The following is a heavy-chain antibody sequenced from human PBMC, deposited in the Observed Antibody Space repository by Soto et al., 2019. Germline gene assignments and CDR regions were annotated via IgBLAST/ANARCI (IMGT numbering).Heavy chain of an antibody. CDR1: GGTFSSYA. J-gene: IGHJ6*02. CDR2: IIPIFGTA. CDR3: ARDLGYCSGGSCYSRDYYYGMDV. V-gene: IGHV1-69*13. D-gene: IGHD2-15*01. Sequence: SVKVSGKASGGTFSSYAISWVRQAPGQGLEWMGGIIPIFGTANDAQKFQGRVTITADESTSTAYMELSSLGSEDTAVYYCARDLGYCSGGSCYSRDYYYGMDVWGQGTTVTVSS.